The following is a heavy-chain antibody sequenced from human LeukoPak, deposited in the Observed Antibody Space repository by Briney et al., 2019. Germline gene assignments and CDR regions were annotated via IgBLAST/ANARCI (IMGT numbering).Heavy chain of an antibody. CDR1: GFTFSSYA. V-gene: IGHV3-23*01. CDR2: ISGSGGST. J-gene: IGHJ4*02. CDR3: AKGAPALYYYNSIPVDY. Sequence: GGSLRLSCAASGFTFSSYAMSWVRQAPGKGLEWVSAISGSGGSTYYADSVKGRFTISRDNSKNTLYLQMNSLRAEDTAVYYCAKGAPALYYYNSIPVDYWGQGTLVTVS. D-gene: IGHD3-22*01.